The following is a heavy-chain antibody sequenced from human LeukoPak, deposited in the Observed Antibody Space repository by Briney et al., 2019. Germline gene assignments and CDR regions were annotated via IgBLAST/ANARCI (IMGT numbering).Heavy chain of an antibody. D-gene: IGHD3-10*01. CDR3: ARGPLMYYYGSGYYYGMDV. Sequence: GASVKVSCKASGYTFTSYDINWVRQATGQGLEWMGWMNPNSGNTGYAQKFQGRVTMTRNTSISTAYMELSSLRSEDTAVYYCARGPLMYYYGSGYYYGMDVWGQGTTVTVSS. CDR1: GYTFTSYD. J-gene: IGHJ6*02. V-gene: IGHV1-8*01. CDR2: MNPNSGNT.